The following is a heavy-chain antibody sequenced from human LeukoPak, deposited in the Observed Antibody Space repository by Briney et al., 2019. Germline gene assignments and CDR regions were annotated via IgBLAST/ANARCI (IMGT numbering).Heavy chain of an antibody. CDR2: INHSGST. CDR1: GGSFSGYY. CDR3: ARGDSSSWYYFDY. J-gene: IGHJ4*02. Sequence: SETLSLTCAVYGGSFSGYYWSWIRQPPGKGLEWIGEINHSGSTNYNPSLKSRVTISVDTSKNQFSLKLSSVTAADTAVYYCARGDSSSWYYFDYWGQGTLVTVSS. V-gene: IGHV4-34*01. D-gene: IGHD6-13*01.